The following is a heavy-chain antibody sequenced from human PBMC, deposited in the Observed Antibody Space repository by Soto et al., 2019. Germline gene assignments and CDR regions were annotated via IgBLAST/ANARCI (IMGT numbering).Heavy chain of an antibody. V-gene: IGHV1-18*01. Sequence: ASVKVSCKASGYIFINYGITWVRQATGQGLEWMGWISGYNGNTKYANKLQGRVTMTTDTSTTTAYMELRSLRSDDTAVYYCARDEVPAANWLDRWGQGTLVT. CDR3: ARDEVPAANWLDR. CDR1: GYIFINYG. CDR2: ISGYNGNT. J-gene: IGHJ5*02. D-gene: IGHD2-2*01.